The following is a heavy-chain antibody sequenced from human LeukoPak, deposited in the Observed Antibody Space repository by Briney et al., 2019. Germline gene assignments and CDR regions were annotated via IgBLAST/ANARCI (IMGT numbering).Heavy chain of an antibody. Sequence: GGSLRLSCTASGFTFSGDWMRWARQPPGKGLVWVSRISPTGGTGTYADSVKGRFTVSRDNAKNTLYLQVNNLRAEDTAVYYCARGPNSNWSGLDFWGQGTLLTVSS. CDR3: ARGPNSNWSGLDF. J-gene: IGHJ4*02. V-gene: IGHV3-74*03. CDR2: ISPTGGTG. D-gene: IGHD6-6*01. CDR1: GFTFSGDW.